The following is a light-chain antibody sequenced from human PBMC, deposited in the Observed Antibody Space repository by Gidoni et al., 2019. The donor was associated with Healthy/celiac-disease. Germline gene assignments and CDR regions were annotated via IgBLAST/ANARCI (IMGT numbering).Light chain of an antibody. CDR2: RNN. V-gene: IGLV1-47*01. J-gene: IGLJ2*01. CDR1: SSNIGSNY. CDR3: AAWDDSLSGVV. Sequence: QSVLTQPPSASVTPGQRVTISCSGSSSNIGSNYVYWYQQLPGTAPKLLIYRNNQRPSGVPDRFSGSKSGTSASLAISGLRSADAADYYCAAWDDSLSGVVFGGGTKLTVL.